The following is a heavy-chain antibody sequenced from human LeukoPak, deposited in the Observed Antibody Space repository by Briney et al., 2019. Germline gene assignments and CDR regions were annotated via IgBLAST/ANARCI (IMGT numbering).Heavy chain of an antibody. Sequence: SETLSLTCTVSGGSVSDYYWSWIRQSPGKGLEWIGEINHSGSTYYNPSLRSRVTISLDRSKKKFSLKLTSVTAADTAVYFCARGAEYYAIWRGYAGYSDYWGQGISVTVSS. J-gene: IGHJ4*02. CDR2: INHSGST. D-gene: IGHD3-3*01. V-gene: IGHV4-34*01. CDR3: ARGAEYYAIWRGYAGYSDY. CDR1: GGSVSDYY.